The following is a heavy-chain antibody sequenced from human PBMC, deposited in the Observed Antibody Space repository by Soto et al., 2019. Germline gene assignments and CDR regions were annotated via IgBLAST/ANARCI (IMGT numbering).Heavy chain of an antibody. J-gene: IGHJ4*02. CDR1: GGSISSYY. D-gene: IGHD1-1*01. CDR3: TRGSGRFDY. V-gene: IGHV4-59*01. CDR2: ISYSGGT. Sequence: PSETLSLTCTVSGGSISSYYWSWIRQPPGKGLEWIGYISYSGGTNYNPSLKSRVTISVDMSKNQFSLKLSSVTAADTAVYYCTRGSGRFDYWGQGTLVTVSS.